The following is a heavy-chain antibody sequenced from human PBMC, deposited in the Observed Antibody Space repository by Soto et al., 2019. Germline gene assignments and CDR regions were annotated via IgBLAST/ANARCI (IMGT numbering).Heavy chain of an antibody. Sequence: PSETLSLTCAVSGGSLSRSNWWSWVRQSQGKKLEWIGEIHPSGSANYIPSLASRITMWLDTSKNQFFLNLTSVTAADTAVYYCTREQDEYKGGRGWCPGTLVTVCS. CDR2: IHPSGSA. V-gene: IGHV4-4*02. CDR1: GGSLSRSNW. D-gene: IGHD3-10*01. J-gene: IGHJ4*02. CDR3: TREQDEYKGGRG.